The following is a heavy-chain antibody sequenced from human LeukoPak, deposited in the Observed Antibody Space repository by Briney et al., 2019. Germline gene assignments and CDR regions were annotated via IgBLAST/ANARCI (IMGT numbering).Heavy chain of an antibody. V-gene: IGHV1-46*01. CDR1: GYTFTGYY. CDR2: INPGGDNT. Sequence: GASVKVSCKASGYTFTGYYIHWVRQAPGQGLEWMGLINPGGDNTDYAQNFQGRVSMTRDTSTSTVYMWLSSLRSEDTAVYYCARIRDGYNDAYDVWGQGTMVTVSS. D-gene: IGHD5-24*01. CDR3: ARIRDGYNDAYDV. J-gene: IGHJ3*01.